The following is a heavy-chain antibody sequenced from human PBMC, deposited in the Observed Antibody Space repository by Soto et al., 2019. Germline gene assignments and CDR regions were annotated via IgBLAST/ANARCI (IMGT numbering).Heavy chain of an antibody. CDR3: ARVTIAAFYGSAPSSPLYYYYCMDV. J-gene: IGHJ6*01. Sequence: GASVKVSCKASGYTVTSCYMHWVRQAPGQGLEWMGIINPNGGSTSYAQKFHGRVTMSRDTSRSTVNRELSSLKSADSALCYFARVTIAAFYGSAPSSPLYYYYCMDVWRQGSRGTAS. CDR1: GYTVTSCY. CDR2: INPNGGST. V-gene: IGHV1-46*01. D-gene: IGHD6-25*01.